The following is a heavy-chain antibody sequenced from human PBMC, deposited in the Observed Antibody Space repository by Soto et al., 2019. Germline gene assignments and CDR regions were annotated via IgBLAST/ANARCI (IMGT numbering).Heavy chain of an antibody. CDR1: GFTFSSYS. D-gene: IGHD2-15*01. CDR3: ARDRGYCSGGSCYPDY. J-gene: IGHJ4*02. CDR2: ISSSSSTI. V-gene: IGHV3-48*01. Sequence: VQLVESGGGLVQPGGSLRLSCAASGFTFSSYSMNWVRQAPGKGLEWVSYISSSSSTIYYADSVKGRFTISRDNAKNSLYLQMNSLRAEDTAVYYCARDRGYCSGGSCYPDYWGQGTLVTVSS.